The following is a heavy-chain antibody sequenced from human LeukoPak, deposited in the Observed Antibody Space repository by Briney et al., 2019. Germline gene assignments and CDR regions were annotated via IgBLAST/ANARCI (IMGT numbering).Heavy chain of an antibody. CDR3: ARGNVGFDY. CDR1: GGSISSGGYS. V-gene: IGHV4-30-2*01. Sequence: SQTLSLTCAVSGGSISSGGYSWSWIRQPPGKGLEWIGYIYHSGSTYYNPSFKSRVTISVDRSKNQFSLKLSSVTAADTAVYYCARGNVGFDYWGQGTLVTVSS. CDR2: IYHSGST. J-gene: IGHJ4*02. D-gene: IGHD1-26*01.